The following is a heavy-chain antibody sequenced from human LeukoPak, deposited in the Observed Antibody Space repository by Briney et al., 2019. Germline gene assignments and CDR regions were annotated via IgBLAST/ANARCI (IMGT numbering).Heavy chain of an antibody. D-gene: IGHD3-22*01. CDR2: ISSSSSSYI. CDR1: GFTFSSYS. V-gene: IGHV3-21*01. Sequence: PGGSLRLSCAASGFTFSSYSMNWVRQAPGKGLEWVSSISSSSSSYIYYADSVKGRFTISRDNAKNSLYLQMNSLRAEDTAVYYCARSSYDSSGYYESTDYWGQGTLVTVSS. J-gene: IGHJ4*02. CDR3: ARSSYDSSGYYESTDY.